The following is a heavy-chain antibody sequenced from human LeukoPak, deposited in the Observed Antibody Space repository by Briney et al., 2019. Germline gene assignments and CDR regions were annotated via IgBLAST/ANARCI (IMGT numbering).Heavy chain of an antibody. Sequence: QAGGSLRLSCAASGFTFDDYAMHWVRQAPGKGLEWVSGISWNSGSIGYADSVKGRFTISRDNAKNSLYLQMNSLRAEDTALYYCAKDIGGYSYGFGGFDIWGQGTMVTVSS. CDR3: AKDIGGYSYGFGGFDI. CDR2: ISWNSGSI. V-gene: IGHV3-9*01. J-gene: IGHJ3*02. D-gene: IGHD5-18*01. CDR1: GFTFDDYA.